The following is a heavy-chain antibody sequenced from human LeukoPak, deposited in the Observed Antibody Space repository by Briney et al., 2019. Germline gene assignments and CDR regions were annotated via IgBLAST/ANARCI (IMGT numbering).Heavy chain of an antibody. V-gene: IGHV3-9*01. CDR2: ISWNGGRI. D-gene: IGHD3-9*01. J-gene: IGHJ3*02. Sequence: GRSLRLSCAASGFTFGDYAMHWVRQTPGKGLEWVSGISWNGGRIGYADSVEGRFTISRDNAKNSLYLQMNSLRAEDTALYYCAKDSHYDILTDSFDIWGQGTMVTVSS. CDR1: GFTFGDYA. CDR3: AKDSHYDILTDSFDI.